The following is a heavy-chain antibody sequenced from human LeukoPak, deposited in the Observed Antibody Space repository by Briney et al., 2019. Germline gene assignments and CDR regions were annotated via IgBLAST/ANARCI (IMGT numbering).Heavy chain of an antibody. CDR1: GFTFSSYG. CDR2: ISYDGSNK. J-gene: IGHJ3*02. D-gene: IGHD3-9*01. Sequence: GGSLRLSCAASGFTFSSYGMHWVRQAPGKGLEWVAVISYDGSNKYYADSVKGRFTIPRDNSKNTLYLQMSSLRAEDTAVYYCAKDMSRYFGWLLGPLAAFDIWGQGTMVTVSS. V-gene: IGHV3-30*18. CDR3: AKDMSRYFGWLLGPLAAFDI.